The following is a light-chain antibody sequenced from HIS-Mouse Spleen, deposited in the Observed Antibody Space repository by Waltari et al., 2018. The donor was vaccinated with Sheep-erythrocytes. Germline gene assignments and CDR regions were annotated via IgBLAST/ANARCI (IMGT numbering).Light chain of an antibody. V-gene: IGLV2-23*01. J-gene: IGLJ3*02. CDR1: SSDVGSYNL. CDR2: EGS. Sequence: PGQSITISCTGTSSDVGSYNLVSWYQQHPGKAPKLMIYEGSKRPSGVSNRFSGSKSGNTASLTISGLQAEDESDYYCCSYAGSSTPWVFGGGTKLTVL. CDR3: CSYAGSSTPWV.